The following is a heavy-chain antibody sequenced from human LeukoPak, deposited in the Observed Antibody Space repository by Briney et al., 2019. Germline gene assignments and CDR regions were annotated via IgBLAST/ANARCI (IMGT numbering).Heavy chain of an antibody. Sequence: SETLPLTCAVYGGSFSGYYWSWIRQPPGKGLEWIGEINHSGSTNYNPSLKSRVTISVDTSKNQFSLKLSSVTAADTAVYYCARELSGSPLPYDYVWGSYRLFAFDIWGQGTMVTVSS. D-gene: IGHD3-16*02. CDR1: GGSFSGYY. V-gene: IGHV4-34*01. J-gene: IGHJ3*02. CDR2: INHSGST. CDR3: ARELSGSPLPYDYVWGSYRLFAFDI.